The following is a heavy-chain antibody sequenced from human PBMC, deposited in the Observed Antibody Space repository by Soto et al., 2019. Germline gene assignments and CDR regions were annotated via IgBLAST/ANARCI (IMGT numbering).Heavy chain of an antibody. Sequence: QVQLQESGPGLVKPSQTLSLTCTVSGGSISSGGYYWSWIRQHPGKGLEWIGYIYYSGSTYYNPSLKGRLTLSQDPSKNQFSLTLSSVTAADTAVYYCARFFGVAAAGPFDYWGQGTLVTVSS. CDR1: GGSISSGGYY. J-gene: IGHJ4*02. V-gene: IGHV4-31*03. CDR3: ARFFGVAAAGPFDY. D-gene: IGHD6-13*01. CDR2: IYYSGST.